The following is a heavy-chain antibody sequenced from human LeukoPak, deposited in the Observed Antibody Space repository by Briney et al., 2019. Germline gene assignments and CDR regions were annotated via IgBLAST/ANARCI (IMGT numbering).Heavy chain of an antibody. CDR2: IWYDGSNK. J-gene: IGHJ4*02. CDR1: GFTFSSYG. V-gene: IGHV3-33*08. Sequence: PGGSLRLSCAASGFTFSSYGMHWVRQASGKGLEWVAVIWYDGSNKYYADSVKGRFTISRDNSKNTLYLQMNSLRAEDTAVYYCASLGVGDPFDYWGQGTLVTVSS. CDR3: ASLGVGDPFDY. D-gene: IGHD1-26*01.